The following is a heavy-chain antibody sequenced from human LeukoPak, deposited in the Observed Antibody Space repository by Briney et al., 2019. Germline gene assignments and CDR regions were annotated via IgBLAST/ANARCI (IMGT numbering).Heavy chain of an antibody. CDR1: GYTFTSYG. CDR3: ARDLPTVKLYYYHYGMDV. V-gene: IGHV1-18*01. Sequence: ASVKVSCKASGYTFTSYGISWVRQAPGQGLEWMGWISAYNGNTNYAQKLQGRVTMTTDTSTSTAYMELRSLRSDDTAVYYCARDLPTVKLYYYHYGMDVWGQGTTVTVSS. CDR2: ISAYNGNT. J-gene: IGHJ6*02. D-gene: IGHD4-17*01.